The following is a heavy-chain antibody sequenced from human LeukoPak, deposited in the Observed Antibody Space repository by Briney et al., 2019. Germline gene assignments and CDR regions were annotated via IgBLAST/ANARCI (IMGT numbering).Heavy chain of an antibody. D-gene: IGHD2-2*01. CDR2: INPSGGST. J-gene: IGHJ4*02. CDR1: GYTFTIYY. CDR3: ARDEDIVVVPAAILRY. V-gene: IGHV1-46*01. Sequence: ASVTVSCKASGYTFTIYYMHWVRQAPGQGLEWMGIINPSGGSTSYAQKFQGRVTTTRDTSTSTVYMELSSLRSEDTAVYYCARDEDIVVVPAAILRYWGQGTLVTVSS.